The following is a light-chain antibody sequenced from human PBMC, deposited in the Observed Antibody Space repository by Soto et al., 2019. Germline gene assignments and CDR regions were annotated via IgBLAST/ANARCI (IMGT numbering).Light chain of an antibody. CDR1: KLGDKY. Sequence: SYELTQPPSVSVSPGQTASITCSGDKLGDKYACWYQQKPGQSPVLVIYQDSKRPSGIPERFSGSNSGNTATLTISGTQAMDEADYYCQAWDSSTKVFGTATKLTVL. CDR3: QAWDSSTKV. CDR2: QDS. V-gene: IGLV3-1*01. J-gene: IGLJ1*01.